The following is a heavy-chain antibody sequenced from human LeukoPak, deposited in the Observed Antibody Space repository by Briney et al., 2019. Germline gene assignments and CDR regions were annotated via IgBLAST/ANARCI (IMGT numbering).Heavy chain of an antibody. V-gene: IGHV3-30*18. J-gene: IGHJ4*02. D-gene: IGHD6-19*01. CDR2: ISYDGSNK. CDR1: GFTFSSYG. Sequence: GGSLRLSCAASGFTFSSYGVHWVRQAPGRGLEWVAVISYDGSNKYYADSVKGRFTIARDNSKNTLYLQMNGLRAEDTAVYYCAKEVPSTGWSLDYWGQGTLVSVSS. CDR3: AKEVPSTGWSLDY.